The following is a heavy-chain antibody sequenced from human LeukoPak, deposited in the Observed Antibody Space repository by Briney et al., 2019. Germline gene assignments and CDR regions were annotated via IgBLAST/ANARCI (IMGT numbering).Heavy chain of an antibody. CDR2: IYYSGST. CDR3: ARGYYGSGEINWFDP. Sequence: SETLSLTCTVSGGSISSYYWSWIRQPPGKGLEWIGSIYYSGSTYYNPSLKSRVTISVDRSKNQFSLKLSSVTAADTAVYYCARGYYGSGEINWFDPWGQGTLVTVSS. CDR1: GGSISSYY. V-gene: IGHV4-59*12. D-gene: IGHD3-10*01. J-gene: IGHJ5*02.